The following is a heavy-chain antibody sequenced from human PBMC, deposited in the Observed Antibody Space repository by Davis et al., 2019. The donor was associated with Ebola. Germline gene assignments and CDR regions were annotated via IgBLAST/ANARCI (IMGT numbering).Heavy chain of an antibody. J-gene: IGHJ4*02. CDR2: IGGSGADI. CDR1: GFTFSSYA. CDR3: AKDTHNTYYNYCDS. D-gene: IGHD3-22*01. Sequence: GGSLRLSCTASGFTFSSYAMSWVRQGPGKGLEWVSTIGGSGADIRLADSVRGRFTISRDNSKNTVSLQMSSLRAEDTAVYYCAKDTHNTYYNYCDSWGQGTLVTVSS. V-gene: IGHV3-23*01.